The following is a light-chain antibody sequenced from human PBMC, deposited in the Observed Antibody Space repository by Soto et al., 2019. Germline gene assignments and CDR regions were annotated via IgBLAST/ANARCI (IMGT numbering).Light chain of an antibody. CDR3: QQRSNWWT. CDR1: QSVSSY. J-gene: IGKJ1*01. Sequence: EIVLTQSPATLSLSPGERDTISCRASQSVSSYLAWYQQKPGQAPRLLIYDASNRATGIPARFSGSGSGTDFTLTISSLEPEDFAVYYCQQRSNWWTFGQGTKWIS. CDR2: DAS. V-gene: IGKV3-11*01.